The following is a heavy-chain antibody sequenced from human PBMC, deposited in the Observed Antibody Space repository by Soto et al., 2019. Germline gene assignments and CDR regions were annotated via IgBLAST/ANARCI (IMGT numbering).Heavy chain of an antibody. CDR3: ASPNIAITSIVGNF. V-gene: IGHV3-7*01. J-gene: IGHJ4*02. D-gene: IGHD2-21*01. Sequence: PGGSLRLSCKASGFTFSGLWLSWVRQAPGKGLEWVANIKQDGSQKNFVDSVQGRFSISRDNAKNSMYLEMNSLRTEDTAVYYCASPNIAITSIVGNFWGPGTLVTVSS. CDR2: IKQDGSQK. CDR1: GFTFSGLW.